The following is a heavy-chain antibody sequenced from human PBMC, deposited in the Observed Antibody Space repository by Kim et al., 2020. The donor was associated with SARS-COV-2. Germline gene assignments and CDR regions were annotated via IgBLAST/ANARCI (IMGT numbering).Heavy chain of an antibody. D-gene: IGHD5-18*01. V-gene: IGHV3-33*01. CDR2: IWYDGSNK. J-gene: IGHJ6*02. CDR3: ARRDSYGKIPYYYYGMDV. CDR1: GFTFSSYG. Sequence: GGSLRLSCAASGFTFSSYGMHWVRQAPGKGLEWVAVIWYDGSNKYYADSVKGRFTISRDNSKNTLYLQMNSLRAEDTAVYYCARRDSYGKIPYYYYGMDVWGQGTTVTVSS.